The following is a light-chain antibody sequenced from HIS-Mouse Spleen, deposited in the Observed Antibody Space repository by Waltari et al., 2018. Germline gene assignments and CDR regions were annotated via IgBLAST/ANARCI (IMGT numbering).Light chain of an antibody. V-gene: IGLV1-44*01. J-gene: IGLJ1*01. Sequence: QSVLTQPPAASGTPGQRVTIPCSGRSSNIGSNTVIWYQHLPGPAPKLLIYSNNQQPSGVPDRFSGSKSGTSASLAISGLQSEDEADYYCAAWDDSLNGYVFGTGTKVTVL. CDR1: SSNIGSNT. CDR3: AAWDDSLNGYV. CDR2: SNN.